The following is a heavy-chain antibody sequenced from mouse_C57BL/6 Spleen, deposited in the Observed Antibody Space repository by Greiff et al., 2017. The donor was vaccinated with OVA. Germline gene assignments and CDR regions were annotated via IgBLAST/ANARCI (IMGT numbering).Heavy chain of an antibody. V-gene: IGHV3-6*01. CDR3: ARFYYGNSVFAY. CDR1: GYSITSGYY. J-gene: IGHJ2*01. D-gene: IGHD2-1*01. Sequence: EVKLMESGPGLVKPSQSLSLTCSVTGYSITSGYYWNWIRQFPGNKLEWMGYISYDGSNNYNPSLKNRISITRDTSKNQFFLKLNSVTTEDTATYYCARFYYGNSVFAYWGQGTTLTVSS. CDR2: ISYDGSN.